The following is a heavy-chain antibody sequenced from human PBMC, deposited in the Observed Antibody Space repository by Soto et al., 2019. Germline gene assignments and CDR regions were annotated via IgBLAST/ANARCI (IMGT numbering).Heavy chain of an antibody. CDR3: ARGPRESGEGLLFDY. D-gene: IGHD3-3*01. CDR2: MNPDNGNT. CDR1: GYTFSTYE. Sequence: ASVKVSCKASGYTFSTYEINWVRRAAGQGLEWVGRMNPDNGNTGYAQKFQDRVTMTRNTSISTAYMELSSLRSDDTAVYYCARGPRESGEGLLFDYWGQGALVTVSS. J-gene: IGHJ4*02. V-gene: IGHV1-8*01.